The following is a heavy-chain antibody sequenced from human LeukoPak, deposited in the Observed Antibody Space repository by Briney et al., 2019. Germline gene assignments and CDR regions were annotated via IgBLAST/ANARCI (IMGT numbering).Heavy chain of an antibody. J-gene: IGHJ6*04. D-gene: IGHD3-10*01. Sequence: SVKVSCKPSGGTFSSYAISWVRQAPGQGLEWMGGIIPIFGTANSAQKFQGRVTITADKSTSTAYMELSSLRSEDTAVYYCARGSGKTNYGMDVWGKGTTVTVSS. CDR3: ARGSGKTNYGMDV. CDR2: IIPIFGTA. CDR1: GGTFSSYA. V-gene: IGHV1-69*06.